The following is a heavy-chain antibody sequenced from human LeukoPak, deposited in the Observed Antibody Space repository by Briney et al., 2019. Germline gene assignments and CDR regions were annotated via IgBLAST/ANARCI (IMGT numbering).Heavy chain of an antibody. J-gene: IGHJ6*04. CDR2: IGASGCTT. D-gene: IGHD2-8*01. V-gene: IGHV3-23*01. Sequence: PGGSLRLSCAASGITFSTSAMSWVRQAPGKGLEWVSVIGASGCTTYNADSVRGRFTISRDNARNTLYLEMNSLGAEDTAVYYCAKYQMVYGSLDVWGKGTPVTVSS. CDR3: AKYQMVYGSLDV. CDR1: GITFSTSA.